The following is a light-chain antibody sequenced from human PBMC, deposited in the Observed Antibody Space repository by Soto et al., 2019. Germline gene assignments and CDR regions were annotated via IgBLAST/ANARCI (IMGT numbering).Light chain of an antibody. Sequence: DIQMTQSPSSVSASLGDRVTITCRASQSINTWSAWYQQKPGKAPKLLIYGATSLQSGVPSRFSGSGSGTDFTLTITSLQPEDFATYYCQQANSYPPFTFGPGTKVDI. CDR3: QQANSYPPFT. J-gene: IGKJ3*01. CDR2: GAT. V-gene: IGKV1D-12*01. CDR1: QSINTW.